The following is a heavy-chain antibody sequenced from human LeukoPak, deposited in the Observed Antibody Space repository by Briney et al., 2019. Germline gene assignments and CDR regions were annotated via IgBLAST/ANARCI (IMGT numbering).Heavy chain of an antibody. J-gene: IGHJ6*03. CDR1: GVSISSYY. CDR3: ARFRSGSDSYRYYYYMDV. D-gene: IGHD1-26*01. CDR2: IFYTGNT. V-gene: IGHV4-59*01. Sequence: PSETLSLTCIVSGVSISSYYWSWIRQPPGKGLEGIGYIFYTGNTNYNPSLKSRVTISADTSKNQFSLKLNSVTAADTAVYYCARFRSGSDSYRYYYYMDVWGKGTTVTVSS.